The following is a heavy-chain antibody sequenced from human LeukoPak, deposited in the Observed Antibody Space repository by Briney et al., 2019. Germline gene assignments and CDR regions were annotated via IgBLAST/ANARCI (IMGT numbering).Heavy chain of an antibody. CDR2: ISAYNGNT. Sequence: APVKVSCKASGYTFTSYGISWVRQAPGQGLEWMGWISAYNGNTNYAQKLQGRVTMTTDTSTSTAYMELRSLRSDDTAVYYCARDRGRAYYDFWSGYYTLDYWGQGTLVTVSS. CDR1: GYTFTSYG. D-gene: IGHD3-3*01. J-gene: IGHJ4*02. V-gene: IGHV1-18*01. CDR3: ARDRGRAYYDFWSGYYTLDY.